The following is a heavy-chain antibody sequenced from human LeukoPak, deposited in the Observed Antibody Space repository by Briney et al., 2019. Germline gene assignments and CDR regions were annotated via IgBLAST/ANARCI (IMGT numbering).Heavy chain of an antibody. J-gene: IGHJ4*02. CDR3: AKTSSGWFA. CDR2: VTGSAATT. Sequence: GGSLRLSCAASGFTFRSYAMSWVRQAPGKGLEWVSTVTGSAATTYYADSVKGRFTISRDNSKNTLYLQMNSLRAEDTAVYYCAKTSSGWFAWGQGTLVTVSS. V-gene: IGHV3-23*01. CDR1: GFTFRSYA. D-gene: IGHD6-19*01.